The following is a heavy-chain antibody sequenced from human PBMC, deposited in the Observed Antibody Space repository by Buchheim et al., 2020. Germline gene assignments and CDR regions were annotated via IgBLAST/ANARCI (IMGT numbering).Heavy chain of an antibody. CDR2: INPNSGGT. Sequence: QVQLVQSGAEVKKPGASVKVSCKASGYRFSDYYMHWVRQAPGQGLEWMGWINPNSGGTNSAQNFKGRVTMTRDTSISPVYMELSRLRPDDTAVYYCARDLEGGTDYWGQGTL. J-gene: IGHJ4*02. V-gene: IGHV1-2*02. CDR3: ARDLEGGTDY. D-gene: IGHD3-16*01. CDR1: GYRFSDYY.